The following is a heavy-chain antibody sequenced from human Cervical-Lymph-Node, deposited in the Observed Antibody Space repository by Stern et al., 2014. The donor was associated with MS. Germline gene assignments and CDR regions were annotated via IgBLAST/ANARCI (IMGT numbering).Heavy chain of an antibody. CDR3: ARAYFDFWSGYLGIDY. CDR1: GGSLSSRTHH. Sequence: QVQLQESGPGLVEPSATLSLTCTVSGGSLSSRTHHWGWIRQPPGKGLVWIGSIYYKGTSFYNPSLRSRVTISAAASETQFSLKRHSVTAPDTAVYYCARAYFDFWSGYLGIDYWGQGALVIVSA. CDR2: IYYKGTS. J-gene: IGHJ4*02. V-gene: IGHV4-39*01. D-gene: IGHD3-3*01.